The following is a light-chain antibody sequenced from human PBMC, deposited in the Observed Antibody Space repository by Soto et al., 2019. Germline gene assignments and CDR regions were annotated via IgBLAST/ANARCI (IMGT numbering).Light chain of an antibody. J-gene: IGLJ2*01. CDR2: EGS. V-gene: IGLV2-23*01. CDR1: SSDVGSYNL. Sequence: QSALTQPASVSASPGQSITISCTGTSSDVGSYNLVSWYQQHPGKAPKLMIYEGSKRPSGVSNRFSGSKSGNTASLTISGLQAEDEADYYCCSYAGSSTLVVFGGGTQLTVL. CDR3: CSYAGSSTLVV.